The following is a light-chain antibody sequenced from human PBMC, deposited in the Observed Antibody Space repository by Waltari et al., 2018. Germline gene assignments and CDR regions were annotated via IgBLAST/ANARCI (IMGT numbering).Light chain of an antibody. CDR3: MQTLQTPYT. J-gene: IGKJ2*01. V-gene: IGKV2-28*01. Sequence: DIVLTKTPLSLPVTPGEPASISCRSSQSLLHSNGYNYLDWYLQKPGQSPQVVVFLGSRRASGVPDRISGSGSGTEFILRITRVEAADVGIYHCMQTLQTPYTFGQGTKLEI. CDR1: QSLLHSNGYNY. CDR2: LGS.